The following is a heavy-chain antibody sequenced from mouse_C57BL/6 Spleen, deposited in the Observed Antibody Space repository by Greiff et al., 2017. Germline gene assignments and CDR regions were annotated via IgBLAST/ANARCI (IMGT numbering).Heavy chain of an antibody. CDR1: GYTFTDYY. V-gene: IGHV1-19*01. Sequence: EVQLQQSGPVLVKPGASVKMSCKASGYTFTDYYMNWVKQSHGKSLEWIGVINPYNGGTSYNQKFKGKATLTVDKSSSTAYMELNSLTSEDSAVYFCARAIDMWVFYYALDYWGQGTSVTVSS. D-gene: IGHD2-12*01. CDR3: ARAIDMWVFYYALDY. CDR2: INPYNGGT. J-gene: IGHJ4*01.